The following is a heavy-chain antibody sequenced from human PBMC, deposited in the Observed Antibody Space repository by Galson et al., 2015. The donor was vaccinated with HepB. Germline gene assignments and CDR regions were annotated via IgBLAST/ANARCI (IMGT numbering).Heavy chain of an antibody. Sequence: SVKVSCKASGYTFTSYGISWVRQAPGQGLEWMGWISAYNGNTNYAQKLQGRVTMTTDTSTSTAYMELRSLRSDDTAVYYCARDWGYCSGGSCHYGMDVWGQGTTVTVSS. CDR2: ISAYNGNT. J-gene: IGHJ6*02. D-gene: IGHD2-15*01. V-gene: IGHV1-18*01. CDR1: GYTFTSYG. CDR3: ARDWGYCSGGSCHYGMDV.